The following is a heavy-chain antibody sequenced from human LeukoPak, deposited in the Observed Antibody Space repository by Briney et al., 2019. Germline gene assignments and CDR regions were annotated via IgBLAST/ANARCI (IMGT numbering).Heavy chain of an antibody. CDR1: EYSFTNDW. V-gene: IGHV5-51*01. J-gene: IGHJ4*02. Sequence: GESLKISCKGSEYSFTNDWIGWVRQMPGKGLEWMGIIYPGDSDTRYSPSFQGQVTISADKSISTTYLQWSSLKASDTAMYYCARRDCGGDCYSRGGFDYWGQGSLVTVSS. CDR2: IYPGDSDT. CDR3: ARRDCGGDCYSRGGFDY. D-gene: IGHD2-21*02.